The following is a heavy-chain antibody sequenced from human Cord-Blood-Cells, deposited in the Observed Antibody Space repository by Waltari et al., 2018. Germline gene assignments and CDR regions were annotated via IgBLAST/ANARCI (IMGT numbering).Heavy chain of an antibody. CDR2: IYYSGGT. CDR3: ARVRKGRGRDAFDI. CDR1: GGSISSYY. J-gene: IGHJ3*02. Sequence: QVQLQESGPGLVKPSETLSLTCTVSGGSISSYYWSWLRQPPGKGLEWIGYIYYSGGTNYNPSLKSRVTISVDTSKNQFSLKLSSVTAADTAVYYCARVRKGRGRDAFDIWGQGTMVTVSS. V-gene: IGHV4-59*01. D-gene: IGHD3-10*01.